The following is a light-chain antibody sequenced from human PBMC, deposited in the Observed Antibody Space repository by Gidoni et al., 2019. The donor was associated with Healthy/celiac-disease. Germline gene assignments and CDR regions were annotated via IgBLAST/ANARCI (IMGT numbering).Light chain of an antibody. J-gene: IGKJ3*01. Sequence: DIQMTQSPSSLSASVGDRVTITCRASQSISSYLNWYQQKPGKAPKLLIYAASSLQSGVPSRFSGSGSGTDFTLTTKVLQPEDFATYYGQQSYSTPSLFTFGPGTKVDIK. CDR3: QQSYSTPSLFT. CDR2: AAS. V-gene: IGKV1-39*01. CDR1: QSISSY.